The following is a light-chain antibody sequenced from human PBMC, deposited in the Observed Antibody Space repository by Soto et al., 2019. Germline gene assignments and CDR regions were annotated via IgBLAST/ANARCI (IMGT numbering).Light chain of an antibody. V-gene: IGLV1-40*01. CDR1: SSNIGAGYD. J-gene: IGLJ2*01. CDR3: QSYDSSGVV. Sequence: QSVLTQPPSVSGAPGQRVTISCTGSSSNIGAGYDVHWYQELPGAAPKLLIYGNNNRPSGVPDRFFGTKYGTSASLAITRLQAEDEADYYCQSYDSSGVVFGGGTKLTVL. CDR2: GNN.